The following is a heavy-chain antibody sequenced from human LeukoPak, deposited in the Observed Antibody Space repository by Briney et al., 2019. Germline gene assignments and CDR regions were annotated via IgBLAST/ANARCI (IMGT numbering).Heavy chain of an antibody. D-gene: IGHD4-17*01. CDR2: IRYDGSNK. V-gene: IGHV3-30*02. Sequence: AGGSLRLSCAASGFTFSSYGMHWVRQAPGKGLEWVAFIRYDGSNKYYADSVKGRFTISRDNSKNTLYLQMNSLRAEDTAVYYCAKDYYGDFDAFDIWGQGTMVTVSS. CDR3: AKDYYGDFDAFDI. CDR1: GFTFSSYG. J-gene: IGHJ3*02.